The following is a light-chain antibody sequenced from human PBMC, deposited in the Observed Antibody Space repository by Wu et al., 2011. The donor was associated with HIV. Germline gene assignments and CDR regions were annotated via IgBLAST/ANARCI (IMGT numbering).Light chain of an antibody. J-gene: IGKJ5*01. Sequence: ATLSCRVSESIGSSSLAWYQQKPGQTPRLLMYAASNRATDIPARFTGGGSGTDFTLTISSLEPEDFAVYYCQQRKSWPLTFGQGTRLEIK. V-gene: IGKV3-11*01. CDR2: AAS. CDR1: ESIGSS. CDR3: QQRKSWPLT.